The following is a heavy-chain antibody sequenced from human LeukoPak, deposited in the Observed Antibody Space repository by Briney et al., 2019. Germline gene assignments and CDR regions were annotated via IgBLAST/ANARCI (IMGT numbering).Heavy chain of an antibody. V-gene: IGHV3-23*01. D-gene: IGHD3-3*01. J-gene: IGHJ4*02. CDR2: VSGDDYT. Sequence: GGCLRLSCAASVFTLSGCSLRWVRQAQGKGLEWVSSVSGDDYTYYADSVKGRFTISRDNSEKTLYLQMNSLRAEDTAVYYCAKVPIFGVVTHYFDYWGQGALVTVSS. CDR1: VFTLSGCS. CDR3: AKVPIFGVVTHYFDY.